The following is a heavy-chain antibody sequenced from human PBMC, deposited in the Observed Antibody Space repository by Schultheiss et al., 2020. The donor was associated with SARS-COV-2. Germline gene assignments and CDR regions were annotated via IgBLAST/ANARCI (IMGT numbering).Heavy chain of an antibody. CDR1: GFTFSSYG. J-gene: IGHJ5*02. D-gene: IGHD6-13*01. CDR3: ARDLEFSSSGANP. V-gene: IGHV3-33*01. CDR2: IWYDGSNK. Sequence: GGSLRLSCAASGFTFSSYGMNWVRQAPGKGLEWVAVIWYDGSNKYYADSVKGRFTISRDNSKNTLYLQMNSLRAEDTAVYYCARDLEFSSSGANPWGQGTLVTVSS.